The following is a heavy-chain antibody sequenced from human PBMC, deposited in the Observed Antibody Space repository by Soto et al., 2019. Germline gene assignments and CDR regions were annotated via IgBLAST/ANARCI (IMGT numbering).Heavy chain of an antibody. Sequence: PGGSLRLSCAASGFTVSSNYMSWVRQAPGKGLEWVSVIYSGGSTYYADSVKGRFTISRDNSKNTLYLQMNSLRAEDTAVYYCARAHYYGSGSYITYYYYYMDVWGKGTTVTVSS. CDR3: ARAHYYGSGSYITYYYYYMDV. CDR2: IYSGGST. CDR1: GFTVSSNY. D-gene: IGHD3-10*01. J-gene: IGHJ6*03. V-gene: IGHV3-66*01.